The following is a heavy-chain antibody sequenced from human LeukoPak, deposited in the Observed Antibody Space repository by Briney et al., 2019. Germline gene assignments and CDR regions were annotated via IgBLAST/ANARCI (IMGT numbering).Heavy chain of an antibody. D-gene: IGHD1-26*01. CDR3: TKRVKYGGTWDHFAD. CDR1: GFTFDNYR. J-gene: IGHJ4*02. CDR2: VNADGGNT. V-gene: IGHV3-23*01. Sequence: GGSLRLSCAASGFTFDNYRMSWVRQAPGKWLEWVSTVNADGGNTYYADSVKGRFTISRDNSRSTLILQMNSLRVEDTALYYCTKRVKYGGTWDHFADWGQGTLVTVSS.